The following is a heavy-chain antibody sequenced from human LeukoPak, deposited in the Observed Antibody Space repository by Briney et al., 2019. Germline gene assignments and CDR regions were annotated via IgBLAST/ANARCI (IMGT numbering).Heavy chain of an antibody. D-gene: IGHD3-22*01. V-gene: IGHV3-30*02. CDR1: GFTFSSYG. CDR2: IRYDGSNK. CDR3: ANLGDIGSKYYYDSSGFDYFDY. Sequence: GGSLRLSCAASGFTFSSYGMHWVRQAPGKGLEWVAFIRYDGSNKYYADSVKGRFTISRDNSKNTLYLQMNSLRAEDAAVYYCANLGDIGSKYYYDSSGFDYFDYWGQGTLVTVSS. J-gene: IGHJ4*02.